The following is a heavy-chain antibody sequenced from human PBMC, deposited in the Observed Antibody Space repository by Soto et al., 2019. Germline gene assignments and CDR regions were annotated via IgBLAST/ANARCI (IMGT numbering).Heavy chain of an antibody. CDR3: ARKDKSGYFNWFDP. D-gene: IGHD3-22*01. CDR2: IFPSDSDT. V-gene: IGHV5-51*03. Sequence: PGESLKISCXTSGYKFTSSWIAWVRQKPGKGLEWMGIIFPSDSDTRYSPSFQGQVTISADRSTSTVFLQWASLKASDTAVYFCARKDKSGYFNWFDPWGQGTLVTVSS. CDR1: GYKFTSSW. J-gene: IGHJ5*02.